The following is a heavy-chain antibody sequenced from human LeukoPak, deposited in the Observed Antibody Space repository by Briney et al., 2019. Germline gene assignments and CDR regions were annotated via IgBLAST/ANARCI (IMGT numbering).Heavy chain of an antibody. CDR2: IKQDGSDI. CDR3: ARDSTVGRY. D-gene: IGHD2-8*02. Sequence: GXSLRLSCAASGFTFSSYWMNWVRQAPGKGLEWVANIKQDGSDIYYVDSVKGRFTISRDNAKSSLYLQMDSLRVGDTAVYYCARDSTVGRYWGQGTLVTVSS. V-gene: IGHV3-7*01. CDR1: GFTFSSYW. J-gene: IGHJ4*02.